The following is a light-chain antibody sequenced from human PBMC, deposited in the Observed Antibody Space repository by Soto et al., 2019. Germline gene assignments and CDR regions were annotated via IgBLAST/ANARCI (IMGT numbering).Light chain of an antibody. CDR2: DAY. CDR1: QTINSW. Sequence: DIQMTQSPSILSASVGDRVTISCRASQTINSWLAWYQQKPGKAPRLLIYDAYSLESGVRSRFSGSGYGTEFTLTITGLQPDDFATYYCQQYDSSLGTFGQGTKVDIK. V-gene: IGKV1-5*01. CDR3: QQYDSSLGT. J-gene: IGKJ1*01.